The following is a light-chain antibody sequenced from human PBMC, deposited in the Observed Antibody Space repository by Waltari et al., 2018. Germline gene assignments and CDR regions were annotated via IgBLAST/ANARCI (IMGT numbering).Light chain of an antibody. CDR3: LQRSSWPWT. CDR2: DAS. Sequence: EIVLTQSPATLSLSPWESATLSCRSSQSVSSYLARYQQKVGQAPRFLIYDASNRATGIPARFSGSGSGTDFTFAICSLEPEDFAVYYCLQRSSWPWTFGQGTKVEIK. J-gene: IGKJ1*01. V-gene: IGKV3-11*01. CDR1: QSVSSY.